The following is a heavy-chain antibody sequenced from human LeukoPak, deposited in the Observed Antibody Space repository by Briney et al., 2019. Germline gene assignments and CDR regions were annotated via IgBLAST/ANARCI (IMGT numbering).Heavy chain of an antibody. D-gene: IGHD3-10*01. V-gene: IGHV3-30-3*01. Sequence: PGRSLRLSCAASGFTFSSYAMHWVRQAPGKGLEWVAVISYDGSNKYYADSVKGRFTISRDNSKNTLYLQMNSLRAEDTAVYYCAREALWFGELLPFDYWGQGTLVTVSS. CDR2: ISYDGSNK. CDR1: GFTFSSYA. CDR3: AREALWFGELLPFDY. J-gene: IGHJ4*02.